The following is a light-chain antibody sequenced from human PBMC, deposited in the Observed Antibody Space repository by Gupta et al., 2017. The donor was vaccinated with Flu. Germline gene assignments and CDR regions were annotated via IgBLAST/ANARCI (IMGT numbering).Light chain of an antibody. CDR3: CSCAGSYTDV. J-gene: IGLJ1*01. V-gene: IGLV2-11*01. CDR1: SSDVGGYNS. Sequence: QSALTQPRSVSGSPGQSVTISCTGTSSDVGGYNSVSWYQQHPGTAPKAKMEDVSNRHSGFPVRVSVSKSGYMTSPTISGLQAEHEAEADCCSCAGSYTDVFGSGTKLTVL. CDR2: DVS.